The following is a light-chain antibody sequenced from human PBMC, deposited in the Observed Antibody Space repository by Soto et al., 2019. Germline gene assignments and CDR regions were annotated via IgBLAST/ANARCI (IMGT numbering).Light chain of an antibody. J-gene: IGKJ5*01. CDR3: QQYNNWPIT. CDR2: GAS. V-gene: IGKV3-15*01. CDR1: QSVRSN. Sequence: DIVMTQSPATLSVSPGERASLYCRASQSVRSNLAWYQQKPGQAPRLLIYGASTRATGVPARFSGTWSGTEFSLTISSLQSEDFAVYYCQQYNNWPITFGQGTRLEIK.